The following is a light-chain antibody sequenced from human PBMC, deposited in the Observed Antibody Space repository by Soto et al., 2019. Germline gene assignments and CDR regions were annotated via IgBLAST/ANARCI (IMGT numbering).Light chain of an antibody. J-gene: IGKJ4*01. CDR1: QSVSSY. CDR2: DAS. V-gene: IGKV3-11*01. CDR3: QQRSNCLT. Sequence: EIVLTQSPATLSLSPGERATLSCRASQSVSSYLAWYQQKPGQAPRLLIYDASNRATGIPARFSGSGSGTDFPLTISSLEPEDFAVYYCQQRSNCLTFGGGTKVEIK.